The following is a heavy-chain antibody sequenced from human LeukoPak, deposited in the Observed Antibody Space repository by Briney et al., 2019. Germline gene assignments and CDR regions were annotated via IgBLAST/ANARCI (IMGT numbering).Heavy chain of an antibody. CDR2: IWYDGSNI. D-gene: IGHD3-22*01. J-gene: IGHJ4*02. CDR3: ARARNDYDSNGFSLLDY. Sequence: PGGSLRLSCAASGISFNSHGMHWVRQAPGKGLEWVAVIWYDGSNIYYTDSVKGRFTISRDNSKNTLYLQMNSLRAEDTALYYCARARNDYDSNGFSLLDYWGQGTLVTVSS. V-gene: IGHV3-33*01. CDR1: GISFNSHG.